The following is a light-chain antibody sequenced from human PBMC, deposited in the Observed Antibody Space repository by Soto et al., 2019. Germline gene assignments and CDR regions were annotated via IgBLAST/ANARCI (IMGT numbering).Light chain of an antibody. V-gene: IGKV1-39*01. CDR3: QQSYSTPDT. CDR1: QSISSY. J-gene: IGKJ1*01. CDR2: AAS. Sequence: DIQMTQSPSSLSASVGDRVTITCRASQSISSYLNWYQQKPGKAPKPLIYAASSLQSGVPSRFSGSGSGTDFTLTISSLQPEDFATYYCQQSYSTPDTFGQGTKV.